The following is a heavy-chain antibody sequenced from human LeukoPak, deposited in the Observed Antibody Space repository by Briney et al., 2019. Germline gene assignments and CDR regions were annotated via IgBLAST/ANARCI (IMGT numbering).Heavy chain of an antibody. Sequence: PSETLSLTCAVYGGSFSGYYWSWIRQPPGKGLEWIGEINHSGSTNCNPSLKSRVTISVDTSKNQFSLKLSSVTAADTAVYYCARGPRITMVRGVYWFDPWGQGTLVTVSS. CDR1: GGSFSGYY. CDR3: ARGPRITMVRGVYWFDP. D-gene: IGHD3-10*01. V-gene: IGHV4-34*01. J-gene: IGHJ5*02. CDR2: INHSGST.